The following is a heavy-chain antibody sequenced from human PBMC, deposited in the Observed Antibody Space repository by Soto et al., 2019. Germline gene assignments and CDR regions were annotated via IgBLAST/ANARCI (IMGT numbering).Heavy chain of an antibody. CDR3: ARDGGGSYYVLYYFDY. CDR2: IYHSGST. V-gene: IGHV4-38-2*02. J-gene: IGHJ4*02. CDR1: GYSISSGYY. Sequence: SETLSLTCAVSGYSISSGYYWGWIRQPPGKGLEWIGSIYHSGSTYYNPSLKSRVTISVDTSKNQFSLKLSSVTAADTAVYYCARDGGGSYYVLYYFDYWGQGTLVTVSS. D-gene: IGHD1-26*01.